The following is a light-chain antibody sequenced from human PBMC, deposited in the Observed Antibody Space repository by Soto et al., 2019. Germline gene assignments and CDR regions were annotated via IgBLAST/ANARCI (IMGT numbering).Light chain of an antibody. Sequence: QSALTQPASVSGSPGQSITISCTGTSSDVGGYNYVSWYQQHPGKAPKLMIYDVSNRPSGVSNRFSGSKSGNTASLTISGLQAEDEADYYCGSYKSSSTPVVFGGGTQLTVL. CDR1: SSDVGGYNY. J-gene: IGLJ2*01. CDR3: GSYKSSSTPVV. CDR2: DVS. V-gene: IGLV2-14*01.